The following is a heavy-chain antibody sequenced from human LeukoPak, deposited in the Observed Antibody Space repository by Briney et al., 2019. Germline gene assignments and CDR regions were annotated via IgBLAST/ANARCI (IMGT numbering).Heavy chain of an antibody. CDR3: ARARPYSGYDSPYYYYGMGV. D-gene: IGHD5-12*01. CDR1: GYTFTSYD. CDR2: MNPNSGNT. J-gene: IGHJ6*02. Sequence: ASVKVSCKASGYTFTSYDINWVRQAPGQGLEWMGWMNPNSGNTGYAQKFQGRVTMTRNTSISTAYMELSSLRSEDTAVYYCARARPYSGYDSPYYYYGMGVWGRGTTVTVSS. V-gene: IGHV1-8*01.